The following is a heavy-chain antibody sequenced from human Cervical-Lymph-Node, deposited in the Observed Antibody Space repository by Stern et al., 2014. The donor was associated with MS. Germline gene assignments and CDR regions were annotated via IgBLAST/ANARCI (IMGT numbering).Heavy chain of an antibody. V-gene: IGHV4-31*03. CDR3: MRGDY. J-gene: IGHJ4*02. CDR2: ISHSGVT. CDR1: GASIKTIGYF. Sequence: QLHLQESGPGLVKPSQTLSLTCTVSGASIKTIGYFWSWVRQPPGKGLEWIGFISHSGVTFYNETLKSRVTLSQDTSANQFSLRLTSVTAADTALYFCMRGDYWGRGILVAVSS.